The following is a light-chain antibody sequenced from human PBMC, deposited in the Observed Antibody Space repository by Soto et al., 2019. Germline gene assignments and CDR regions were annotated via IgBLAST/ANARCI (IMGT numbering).Light chain of an antibody. CDR1: SSNIGAGYD. Sequence: QSVLTQPPSVSGAPGQRVTISCTGSSSNIGAGYDVHWYQQLPGTAPKLLIYGNSNRPSGVPDRFSGSKSGTSASLALAGLLAEDEAYYYRQYYVRPLSAVVFGHGTQVPVL. J-gene: IGLJ1*01. CDR3: QYYVRPLSAVV. CDR2: GNS. V-gene: IGLV1-40*01.